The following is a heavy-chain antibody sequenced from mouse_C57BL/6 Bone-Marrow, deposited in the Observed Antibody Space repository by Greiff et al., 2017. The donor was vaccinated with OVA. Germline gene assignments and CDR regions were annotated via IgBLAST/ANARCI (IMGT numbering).Heavy chain of an antibody. CDR3: AREIYYDYDGYYAMDY. CDR1: GYTFTDYY. Sequence: EVQLQQSGPELVKPGASVKISCKASGYTFTDYYMNWVKQSHGKSLEWIGDINPNNGGTSYNQKFKGKATLTVDKSSSTAYMELRSLTSEDSAVYYCAREIYYDYDGYYAMDYWGQGTSVTVSS. V-gene: IGHV1-26*01. CDR2: INPNNGGT. J-gene: IGHJ4*01. D-gene: IGHD2-4*01.